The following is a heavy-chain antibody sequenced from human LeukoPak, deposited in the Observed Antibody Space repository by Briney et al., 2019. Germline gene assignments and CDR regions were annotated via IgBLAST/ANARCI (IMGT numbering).Heavy chain of an antibody. CDR3: SRYNWNVAAFDY. V-gene: IGHV3-23*01. CDR2: ISGSGGST. J-gene: IGHJ4*02. Sequence: PGGSLRLSCAASGFTFSSYAMSWVRQAPGKGLEWVSAISGSGGSTYYADSVKGRFTISRDNSKNTLYLQMNSLRAEDTAVYYCSRYNWNVAAFDYWGQGTLVTVSS. CDR1: GFTFSSYA. D-gene: IGHD1-20*01.